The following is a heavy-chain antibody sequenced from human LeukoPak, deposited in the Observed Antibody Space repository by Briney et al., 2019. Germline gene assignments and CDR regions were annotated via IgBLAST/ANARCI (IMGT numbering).Heavy chain of an antibody. Sequence: PSETLSLTCTVSGASFSSGDQYWNWIRQSPGKGLEWIGSIHPSGTLYNNPSLESRVTMSMDTSKNQFSLNLNSETAADTAVYFCSRGLDSRKLGYWGQGTLVTVSS. D-gene: IGHD3-22*01. V-gene: IGHV4-31*03. CDR1: GASFSSGDQY. CDR2: IHPSGTL. J-gene: IGHJ4*02. CDR3: SRGLDSRKLGY.